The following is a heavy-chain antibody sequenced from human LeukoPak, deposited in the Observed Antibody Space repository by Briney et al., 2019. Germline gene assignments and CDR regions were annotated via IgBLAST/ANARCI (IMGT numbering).Heavy chain of an antibody. CDR1: GYIFTSYW. D-gene: IGHD4-17*01. J-gene: IGHJ4*02. Sequence: GESLKISCKGSGYIFTSYWIGWVRQMPGKGLEWVGIIYPGDSDTRYSPSFQGQVTISADKSISTAYLQWSSLKASDTAMYYCARHLGATVNTLYYFDYWGQGTLVTVSS. V-gene: IGHV5-51*01. CDR2: IYPGDSDT. CDR3: ARHLGATVNTLYYFDY.